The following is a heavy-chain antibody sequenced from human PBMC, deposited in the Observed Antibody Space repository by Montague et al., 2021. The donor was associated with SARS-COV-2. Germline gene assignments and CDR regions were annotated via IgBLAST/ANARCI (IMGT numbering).Heavy chain of an antibody. CDR1: GGSFSGYD. CDR2: INHSGST. D-gene: IGHD4-17*01. CDR3: ARALPVTTFFYSYYGMDV. V-gene: IGHV4-34*01. J-gene: IGHJ6*02. Sequence: SETLSLTCAVYGGSFSGYDWSWIRQPPGKGLEWIGEINHSGSTNYNPSLKRRVTRSVDTSKNQFSLELSSVTAADTAVYYCARALPVTTFFYSYYGMDVWGHRTTVTVSS.